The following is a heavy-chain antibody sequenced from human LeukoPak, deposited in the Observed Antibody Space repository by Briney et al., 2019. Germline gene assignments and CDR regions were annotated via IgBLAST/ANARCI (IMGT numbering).Heavy chain of an antibody. CDR1: GGCISSSSYY. D-gene: IGHD3-10*01. Sequence: SETLSLTCTVSGGCISSSSYYWGWIRQPPGKGLEWIGSIYYSGSTYYNPSFKSRVTISVDTSKNQFSLKLNSVTAADTAVYYCARSGVTAYSFDYWGQGTLVTVSS. CDR3: ARSGVTAYSFDY. J-gene: IGHJ4*02. V-gene: IGHV4-39*01. CDR2: IYYSGST.